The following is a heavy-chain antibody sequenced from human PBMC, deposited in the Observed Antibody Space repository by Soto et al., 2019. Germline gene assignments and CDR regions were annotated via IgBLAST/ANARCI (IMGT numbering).Heavy chain of an antibody. Sequence: EVQLVESGGGLVQPGGSLRLSCAASGFTFSSYSMNWVRQAPGKGLEWVSYISSSSSTIYYADSVKGRFTISRDNAKNSLYLKRTGGRDEDGAVYYGAGNNVFGSGFYGMAVWGQGTTVTVPS. D-gene: IGHD3-3*01. J-gene: IGHJ6*02. CDR2: ISSSSSTI. V-gene: IGHV3-48*02. CDR1: GFTFSSYS. CDR3: AGNNVFGSGFYGMAV.